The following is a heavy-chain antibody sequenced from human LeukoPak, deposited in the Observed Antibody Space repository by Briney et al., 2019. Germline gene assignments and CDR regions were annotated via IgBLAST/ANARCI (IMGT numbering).Heavy chain of an antibody. CDR1: GGPISSGDYS. D-gene: IGHD3-10*01. CDR2: IFHSGST. CDR3: ARELWFVNAPGSWFDP. J-gene: IGHJ5*02. V-gene: IGHV4-30-2*01. Sequence: SETLSLTCAVSGGPISSGDYSWSWIRQPPGKGLEWIGYIFHSGSTYYNPSLKSRVTISVDRSKNQFSLKLSSVTAADTAVYYCARELWFVNAPGSWFDPWGQGTLVTVSS.